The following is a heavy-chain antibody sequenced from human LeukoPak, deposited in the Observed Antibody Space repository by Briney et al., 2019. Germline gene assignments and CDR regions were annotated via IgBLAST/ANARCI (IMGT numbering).Heavy chain of an antibody. CDR3: NIVVVTATDYFDY. D-gene: IGHD2-21*02. CDR2: MNPNSGNT. J-gene: IGHJ4*02. V-gene: IGHV1-8*01. CDR1: GYTFTSYD. Sequence: GASVKVSCKASGYTFTSYDINWVRQATGQGLEWMGWMNPNSGNTGYAQKFQGRVTMPRNTSISTAYMELSSLRSEDTAVYYCNIVVVTATDYFDYWGQGTLVTVSS.